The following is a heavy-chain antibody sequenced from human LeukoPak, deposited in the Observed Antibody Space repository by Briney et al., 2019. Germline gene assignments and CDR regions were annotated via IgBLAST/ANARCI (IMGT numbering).Heavy chain of an antibody. J-gene: IGHJ4*02. D-gene: IGHD1-26*01. CDR3: ARVGAWDLQRVFDY. Sequence: PGGSLRLSCEASGFRFGDYWMTWARHVPGKGLEWVANIKQDGAEKHYAESVEGRFIISRDNAKNSLYLEMDSLKVEDTAVYYCARVGAWDLQRVFDYWGQGTLVTVSS. CDR2: IKQDGAEK. CDR1: GFRFGDYW. V-gene: IGHV3-7*01.